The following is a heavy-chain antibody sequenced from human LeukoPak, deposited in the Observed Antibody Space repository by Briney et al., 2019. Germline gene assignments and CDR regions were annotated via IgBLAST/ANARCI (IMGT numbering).Heavy chain of an antibody. Sequence: PGGSLRLSCAASGFTVSSNYMSWVRQAPGKGLEWVSVSYSGGGSYYADSVKGRFTISRDNSKNTLYLQMNTLRAEDTAVYFCAREEHYRRYFALWGRGTLVTVSS. CDR3: AREEHYRRYFAL. CDR2: SYSGGGS. D-gene: IGHD3-16*02. V-gene: IGHV3-53*01. CDR1: GFTVSSNY. J-gene: IGHJ2*01.